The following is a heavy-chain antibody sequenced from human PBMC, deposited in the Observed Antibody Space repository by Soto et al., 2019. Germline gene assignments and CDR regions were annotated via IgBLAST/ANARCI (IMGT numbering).Heavy chain of an antibody. Sequence: SVKVSCKASGGTFSSYTISWVRQAPGQGLEWMGRIIPILGIANYAQKFQGRVTITADKSTSTAYMELSSLRSEDTAVYYCAGAYGDSDSSVDYWGQVTLVTFSS. CDR1: GGTFSSYT. CDR3: AGAYGDSDSSVDY. J-gene: IGHJ4*02. D-gene: IGHD3-22*01. V-gene: IGHV1-69*02. CDR2: IIPILGIA.